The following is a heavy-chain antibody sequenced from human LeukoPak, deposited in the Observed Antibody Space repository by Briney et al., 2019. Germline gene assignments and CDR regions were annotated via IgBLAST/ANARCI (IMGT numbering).Heavy chain of an antibody. CDR2: ISSSGSTI. J-gene: IGHJ3*02. D-gene: IGHD2-8*01. CDR3: AGSVWDAFDI. CDR1: GFTFSSYE. Sequence: GGSLRLSCAASGFTFSSYEMNWVRQAPGKGLEWVSYISSSGSTIYYADSVKGRFTISRDNAKNSLYLQMNGLRAEDTAVYYCAGSVWDAFDIWGQGTMVTVSS. V-gene: IGHV3-48*03.